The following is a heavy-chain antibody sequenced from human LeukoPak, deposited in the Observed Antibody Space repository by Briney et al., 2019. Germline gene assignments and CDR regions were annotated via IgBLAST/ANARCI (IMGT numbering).Heavy chain of an antibody. D-gene: IGHD6-6*01. CDR3: ARLISTSSSRFSDY. CDR2: ISISGENT. CDR1: GFTFSSYA. V-gene: IGHV3-23*01. J-gene: IGHJ4*02. Sequence: GGSLRLSCAASGFTFSSYAMNWVRQAPGKGLEWVSAISISGENTYYADSVKGRFTISRDTSRNTLYLQMHSLRAEDTAVYYSARLISTSSSRFSDYWGQGTLVTVSS.